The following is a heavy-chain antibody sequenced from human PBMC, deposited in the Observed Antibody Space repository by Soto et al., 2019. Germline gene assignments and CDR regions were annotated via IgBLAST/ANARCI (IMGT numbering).Heavy chain of an antibody. J-gene: IGHJ4*02. Sequence: EVQLLESGGGLVQPGGSLRLSCAASGFTFSSYAMSWVRQAPGKGLEWVSAISGSGGSTYYADSVKGRFTISRDNSKNTLYLQMNSLRAEVTAVYYCAKDLRYCSSTSCRDYWGQGTLVTVSS. V-gene: IGHV3-23*01. CDR1: GFTFSSYA. CDR3: AKDLRYCSSTSCRDY. CDR2: ISGSGGST. D-gene: IGHD2-2*01.